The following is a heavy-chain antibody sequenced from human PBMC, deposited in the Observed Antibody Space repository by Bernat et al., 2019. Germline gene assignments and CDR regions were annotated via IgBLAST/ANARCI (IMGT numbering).Heavy chain of an antibody. CDR2: IKQDGSDS. Sequence: EVQLVESGGALVQPGGSLRLSCSGYGFTFRTYWMSWVRQAPGKGLEWVANIKQDGSDSHYVDSVKGRFTISRDNAKNSVYLQKNSLRVDDTALYYCANKDHWGQGTLVTVSS. V-gene: IGHV3-7*03. CDR1: GFTFRTYW. CDR3: ANKDH. J-gene: IGHJ4*02.